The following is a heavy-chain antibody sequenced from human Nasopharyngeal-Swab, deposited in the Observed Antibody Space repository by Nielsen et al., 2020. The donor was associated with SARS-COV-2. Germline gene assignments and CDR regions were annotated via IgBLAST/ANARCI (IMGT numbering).Heavy chain of an antibody. J-gene: IGHJ5*02. D-gene: IGHD3-9*01. CDR1: GGSISSSSYY. Sequence: SETLSLTCTVSGGSISSSSYYWSWILQPAGKGLEWIGRIYTSGSTNYNPSLKSRVTMSVDTSKNQFSLKLSSVTAADTAVYYCARGRLRYFDWLPRGGYWFDPWGQGTLVTVSS. CDR2: IYTSGST. CDR3: ARGRLRYFDWLPRGGYWFDP. V-gene: IGHV4-61*02.